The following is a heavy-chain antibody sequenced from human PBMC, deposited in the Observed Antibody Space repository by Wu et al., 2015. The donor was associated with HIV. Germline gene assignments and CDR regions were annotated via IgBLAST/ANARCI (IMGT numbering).Heavy chain of an antibody. J-gene: IGHJ3*02. CDR3: ARSFSGTSSRYNRPLNAFDI. CDR1: GGTFSNYA. D-gene: IGHD6-13*01. Sequence: QVQLVQSGAEVKRPGSSVKVSCKASGGTFSNYAISWVRQAPGQGLEWMGGIISIFSIANYAQKFQGRVTILADASTSTAYMEVSSLRSEDTAVYYCARSFSGTSSRYNRPLNAFDIWGQGTMVTVSS. CDR2: IISIFSIA. V-gene: IGHV1-69*12.